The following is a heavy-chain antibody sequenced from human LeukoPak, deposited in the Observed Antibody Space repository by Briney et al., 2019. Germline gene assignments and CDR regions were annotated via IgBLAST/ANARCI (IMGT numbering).Heavy chain of an antibody. D-gene: IGHD5-24*01. V-gene: IGHV4-4*09. CDR3: ARHRRDGYYYYYMDV. CDR1: GGSISSYY. Sequence: PSETLSLTCTVSGGSISSYYWSWIRQPPGKGLEWIGYIYTSGSTNYNPSLKSRVTISVDTSKNQFSLKLSSVTAADTAVYYCARHRRDGYYYYYMDVWGKGTTVIVSS. CDR2: IYTSGST. J-gene: IGHJ6*03.